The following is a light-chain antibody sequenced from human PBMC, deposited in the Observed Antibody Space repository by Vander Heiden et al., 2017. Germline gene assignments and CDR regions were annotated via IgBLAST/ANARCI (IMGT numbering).Light chain of an antibody. J-gene: IGKJ1*01. CDR2: ATS. CDR1: QPINSY. Sequence: DIQMTQSPSSLSASVGDRVTITCRASQPINSYLNWYQEKPGKAPNLLIYATSSLQSGVPSRFSGSGAGPDFTLTIRSVQPEDFATYFCQQSYSVPWTFGQGTKVEIK. CDR3: QQSYSVPWT. V-gene: IGKV1-39*01.